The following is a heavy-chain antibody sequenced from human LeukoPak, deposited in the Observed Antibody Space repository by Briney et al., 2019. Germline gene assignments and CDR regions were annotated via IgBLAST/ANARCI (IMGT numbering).Heavy chain of an antibody. D-gene: IGHD6-19*01. V-gene: IGHV4-59*08. CDR3: ARLYSSGGGYFDY. J-gene: IGHJ4*02. CDR2: IYYSGST. CDR1: GGSISSYY. Sequence: SETLSLTCTVSGGSISSYYWSWIRQPPGKGLEWIGYIYYSGSTNYNPSLKSRVTISVDTSKNQFSLKLSSVTAADTAVYYCARLYSSGGGYFDYWGQGTLVTVSS.